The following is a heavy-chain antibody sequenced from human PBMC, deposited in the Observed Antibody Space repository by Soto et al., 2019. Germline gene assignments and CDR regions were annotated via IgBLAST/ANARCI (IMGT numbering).Heavy chain of an antibody. V-gene: IGHV1-18*01. Sequence: ASVKVSCKASGYTFTSYCISWVRQAPGQGLEWMGWISAYNGNTNYAQKLQGRVTMTTDTSTSTAYMELRSLRSDDTAVYYCARAIRYSYGQRGDWFDPWGQGTLVTVSS. J-gene: IGHJ5*02. CDR3: ARAIRYSYGQRGDWFDP. D-gene: IGHD5-18*01. CDR2: ISAYNGNT. CDR1: GYTFTSYC.